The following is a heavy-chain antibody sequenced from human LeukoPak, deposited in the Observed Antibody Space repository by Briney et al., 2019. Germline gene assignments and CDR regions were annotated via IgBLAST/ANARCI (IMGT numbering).Heavy chain of an antibody. CDR2: INPNSGGT. CDR1: GYTFTSNY. V-gene: IGHV1-2*02. CDR3: ARDIVVVPAAADAFDI. J-gene: IGHJ3*02. Sequence: ASVKVSCKAFGYTFTSNYMHWVRQAPGQGLEWMGWINPNSGGTNYAQKFQGRVTMTRDTSISTAYMELSRLRSDDTAVYYCARDIVVVPAAADAFDIWGQGTMVTVSS. D-gene: IGHD2-2*01.